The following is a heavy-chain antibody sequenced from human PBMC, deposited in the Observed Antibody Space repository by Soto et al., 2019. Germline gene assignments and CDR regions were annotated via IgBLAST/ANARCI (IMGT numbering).Heavy chain of an antibody. CDR3: ARGFPDGWVEPGVVRGYLDN. D-gene: IGHD3-10*01. J-gene: IGHJ4*02. CDR2: IIPIFGTV. V-gene: IGHV1-69*01. Sequence: QAQLVQSGAEVKEPGSSVKVSCKASVEFFSNYGISWVRQSPGQGLEWMGGIIPIFGTVSYAEKFQGRVTITADESTNTVYMQLRSLRSADTAVYYCARGFPDGWVEPGVVRGYLDNWGRGTLVTVSS. CDR1: VEFFSNYG.